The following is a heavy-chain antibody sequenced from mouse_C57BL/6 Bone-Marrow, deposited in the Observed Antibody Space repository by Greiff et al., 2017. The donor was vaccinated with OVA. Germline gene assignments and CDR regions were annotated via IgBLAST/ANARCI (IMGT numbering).Heavy chain of an antibody. Sequence: VQLKESGGGLVKPGGSLKLSCAASGFTFSDYGMHWVRQAPEKGLEWVAYISSGSSTIYYADTVKGRFTISRDNAKNTLFLQMTSLRSEDTAMYYCALGSSFLYYAMDYWGQGTSVTVSS. J-gene: IGHJ4*01. V-gene: IGHV5-17*01. CDR2: ISSGSSTI. D-gene: IGHD1-1*01. CDR1: GFTFSDYG. CDR3: ALGSSFLYYAMDY.